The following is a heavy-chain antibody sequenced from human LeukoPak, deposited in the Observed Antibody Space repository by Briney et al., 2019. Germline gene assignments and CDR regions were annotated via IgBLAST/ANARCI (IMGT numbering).Heavy chain of an antibody. Sequence: KPSETLSLTCTVSGGSISSYYWSWIRQPPGKGLEWIGYIYYSGSTNYNPSLKSRVTISVDTSKNQFSLKLSSVTAADTAVYYCARVVGYYDSWSGLGSYYYYMDVWGKGTTVTVSS. CDR1: GGSISSYY. CDR3: ARVVGYYDSWSGLGSYYYYMDV. V-gene: IGHV4-59*01. J-gene: IGHJ6*03. D-gene: IGHD3-3*01. CDR2: IYYSGST.